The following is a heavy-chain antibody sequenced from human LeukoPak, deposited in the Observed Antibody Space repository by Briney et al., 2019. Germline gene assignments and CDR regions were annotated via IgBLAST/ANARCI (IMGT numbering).Heavy chain of an antibody. V-gene: IGHV3-33*01. Sequence: PGGSLRLSCAASGFPFSGYGMHWVRQAPGKGLEWVAVAYGDGSSQYYADSVKGRFSISKDISKNTLSLQMNSLRAEDTAVYSCATGGNFYYSHWGQGTQVTVSS. CDR2: AYGDGSSQ. CDR3: ATGGNFYYSH. J-gene: IGHJ1*01. D-gene: IGHD4-11*01. CDR1: GFPFSGYG.